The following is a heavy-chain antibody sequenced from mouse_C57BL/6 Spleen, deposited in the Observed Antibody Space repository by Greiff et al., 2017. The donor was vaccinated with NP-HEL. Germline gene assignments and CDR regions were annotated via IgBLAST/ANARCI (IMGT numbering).Heavy chain of an antibody. D-gene: IGHD3-3*01. CDR1: GYTFTDYN. V-gene: IGHV1-18*01. Sequence: EVQLQQSGPELVKPGASVKIPCKASGYTFTDYNMDWVKQSHGQSLEWIGDINPNNGGTIYNQKFKGKATLTVDKSSTAYMELRSLASEDTAVYYCARGGGLAYWGQGTLVTVSA. CDR3: ARGGGLAY. CDR2: INPNNGGT. J-gene: IGHJ3*01.